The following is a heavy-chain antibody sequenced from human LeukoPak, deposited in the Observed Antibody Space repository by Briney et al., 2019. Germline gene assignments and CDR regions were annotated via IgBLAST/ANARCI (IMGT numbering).Heavy chain of an antibody. CDR2: IYPRDGST. D-gene: IGHD3-9*01. Sequence: RQAPGXGLEWMGMIYPRDGSTSYAQKFQGRVTVTRDTSTSTVHMELSGLRSEDTAVYYCARDRTRYETGRHYYYYYGMDVWGQGTTVTVSS. J-gene: IGHJ6*02. CDR3: ARDRTRYETGRHYYYYYGMDV. V-gene: IGHV1-46*01.